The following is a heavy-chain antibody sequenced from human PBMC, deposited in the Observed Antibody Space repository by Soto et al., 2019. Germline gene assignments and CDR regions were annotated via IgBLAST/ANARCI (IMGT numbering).Heavy chain of an antibody. V-gene: IGHV3-72*01. D-gene: IGHD3-10*01. CDR1: GFTFSDHY. CDR2: IRKKAYSYTT. CDR3: TSSWGDHRYSDN. J-gene: IGHJ4*02. Sequence: EVQLVESGGGLVQPGGSLRLCCSASGFTFSDHYMDWVRQAPGKGLEWVGRIRKKAYSYTTEYAASVKDRFTISRDDSRSSVYLQMNSLKIEDTAVYYCTSSWGDHRYSDNRGQGTLVTVSS.